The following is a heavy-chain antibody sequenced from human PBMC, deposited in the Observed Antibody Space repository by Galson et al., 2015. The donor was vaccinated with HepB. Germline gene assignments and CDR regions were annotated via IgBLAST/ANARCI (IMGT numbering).Heavy chain of an antibody. CDR1: GGTFSSYA. Sequence: SVKVSCKASGGTFSSYAISWVRQAPGQGLEWMGIINPSGGSTSYAQKFQGRVTMTRDTSTSTVYMELSSLRSEDTAVYYCASSAAPFDAFDIWGQGTMVTVSS. J-gene: IGHJ3*02. V-gene: IGHV1-46*01. CDR2: INPSGGST. D-gene: IGHD6-6*01. CDR3: ASSAAPFDAFDI.